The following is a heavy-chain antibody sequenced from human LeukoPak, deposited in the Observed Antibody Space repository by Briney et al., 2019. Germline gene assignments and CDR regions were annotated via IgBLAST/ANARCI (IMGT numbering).Heavy chain of an antibody. V-gene: IGHV4-61*02. CDR1: GDSISSGDYY. J-gene: IGHJ3*02. D-gene: IGHD3-22*01. CDR3: ARGPYSYDSSGAFDI. Sequence: PSETLSLTCTVSGDSISSGDYYWSWIPQPAGQGLEWIGRISSSGSTNYNSSLKSRVTISVDTSKNQFSLKLSSVTAAGTAVYFCARGPYSYDSSGAFDIWGQGTMVSVSS. CDR2: ISSSGST.